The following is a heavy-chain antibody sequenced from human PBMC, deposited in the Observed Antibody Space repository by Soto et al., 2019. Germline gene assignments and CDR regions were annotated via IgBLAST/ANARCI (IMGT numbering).Heavy chain of an antibody. CDR1: GGTFSSYT. CDR2: IIPIFGTA. V-gene: IGHV1-69*12. Sequence: QVQLVQSGAEVKKPGSSVKVSCKASGGTFSSYTISWVRQAPGQGLEWMGGIIPIFGTANYAQKFQGRVTITADESTSTAYMELSSLRSEDTAVYYCARAQGYSGYDGLSNWGQGTLVTVSS. J-gene: IGHJ4*02. D-gene: IGHD5-12*01. CDR3: ARAQGYSGYDGLSN.